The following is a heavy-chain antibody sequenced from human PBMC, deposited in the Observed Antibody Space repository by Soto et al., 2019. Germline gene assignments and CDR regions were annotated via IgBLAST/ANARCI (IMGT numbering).Heavy chain of an antibody. D-gene: IGHD6-6*01. J-gene: IGHJ4*02. Sequence: SETLSLTCTVSGGSISSDYYYWSWIRQPPGTGLEWIGYIYYSGRTAYNPSLKSRIIISIDTSKNQFSLSLNSLNAADTAVYYCAGELSNSPEYFDFWGLGTLVTVSS. CDR1: GGSISSDYYY. CDR2: IYYSGRT. V-gene: IGHV4-30-4*01. CDR3: AGELSNSPEYFDF.